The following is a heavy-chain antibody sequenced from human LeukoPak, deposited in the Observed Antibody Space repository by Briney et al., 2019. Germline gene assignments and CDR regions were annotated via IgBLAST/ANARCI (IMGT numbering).Heavy chain of an antibody. D-gene: IGHD2-2*02. Sequence: SVTLSLTCAVSGGSISSSNWWSWVRQPPGKGLEWIGETYHSWSTNYNPSLKSRVTISVDKSKNKFSLKLSSVTAADTAVYYCARVYCSSTSCYTFDYWGQGTLVTVSS. V-gene: IGHV4-4*02. J-gene: IGHJ4*02. CDR2: TYHSWST. CDR3: ARVYCSSTSCYTFDY. CDR1: GGSISSSNW.